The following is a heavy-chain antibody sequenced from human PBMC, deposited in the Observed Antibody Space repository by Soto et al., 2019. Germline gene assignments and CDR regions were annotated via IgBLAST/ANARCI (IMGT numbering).Heavy chain of an antibody. CDR3: SRGGQYYDILTGYYIY. CDR1: GYTFTGYY. Sequence: ASVKVSCKASGYTFTGYYMHWVRQAPGQGLEWMGWINPNSGGTKYAQKFQGWVTMTRDKSISTAYMELSRLRYDDTAVYYCSRGGQYYDILTGYYIYWGQGPLATVSS. V-gene: IGHV1-2*04. J-gene: IGHJ4*02. D-gene: IGHD3-9*01. CDR2: INPNSGGT.